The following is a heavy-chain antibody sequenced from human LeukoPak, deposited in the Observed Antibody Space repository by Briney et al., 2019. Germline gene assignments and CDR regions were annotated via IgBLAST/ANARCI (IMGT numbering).Heavy chain of an antibody. Sequence: GGSLRLSCAASGFTLSTYWMSWVRQAPGRGLEWVANIKQDGSEIYYVDSVKGRFTISRDNAKNSLYLQMNSLRVEDTAVYYCVRSGELGYYYYGMDVWGQGTTVTVS. CDR3: VRSGELGYYYYGMDV. CDR2: IKQDGSEI. J-gene: IGHJ6*02. D-gene: IGHD1-26*01. V-gene: IGHV3-7*04. CDR1: GFTLSTYW.